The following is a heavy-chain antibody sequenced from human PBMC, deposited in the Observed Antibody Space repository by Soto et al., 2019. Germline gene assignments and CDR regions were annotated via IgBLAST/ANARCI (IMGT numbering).Heavy chain of an antibody. CDR1: GFTFSSYG. CDR3: ARDRRYGKWLADY. CDR2: IWYDGTNK. J-gene: IGHJ4*02. Sequence: QVQLVESGGGVVQPGRSLRLSCAASGFTFSSYGMHWVRQAPGKGLEWVTSIWYDGTNKYYGDSVKGRFTISRDNFKNTLYLQMNSLRVEDSAVYYCARDRRYGKWLADYWGQGTLVTVSS. D-gene: IGHD6-19*01. V-gene: IGHV3-33*01.